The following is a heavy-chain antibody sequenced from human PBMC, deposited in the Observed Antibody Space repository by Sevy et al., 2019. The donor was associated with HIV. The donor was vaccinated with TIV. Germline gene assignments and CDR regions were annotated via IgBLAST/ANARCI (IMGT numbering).Heavy chain of an antibody. Sequence: GGSLRLSCAASGFTFSSYSMNWVRQAPGKGLEWVSSISSSSSYIYYADSVKGRFTISRDNAKNSLYLQMNSLRAEDTAVYYCVRDTPLGPPDDMDVWGQGTTVTVSS. CDR2: ISSSSSYI. CDR3: VRDTPLGPPDDMDV. CDR1: GFTFSSYS. V-gene: IGHV3-21*01. J-gene: IGHJ6*02.